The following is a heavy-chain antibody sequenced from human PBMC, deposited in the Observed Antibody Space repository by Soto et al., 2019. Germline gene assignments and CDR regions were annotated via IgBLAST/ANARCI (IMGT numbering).Heavy chain of an antibody. CDR3: TTISLQQLAGIDY. D-gene: IGHD6-13*01. Sequence: GGSLRLSCAASGFTFSNAWMNWVRQAPGKGLEWVGRIKSKTDGGTTDYAAPVKGRFTISRDDSKNTLYLQMNSLKTEDTAVYYCTTISLQQLAGIDYWGQGTLVTVSS. V-gene: IGHV3-15*07. CDR1: GFTFSNAW. CDR2: IKSKTDGGTT. J-gene: IGHJ4*02.